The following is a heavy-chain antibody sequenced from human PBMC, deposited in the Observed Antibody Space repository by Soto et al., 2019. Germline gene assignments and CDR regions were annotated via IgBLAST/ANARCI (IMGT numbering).Heavy chain of an antibody. J-gene: IGHJ4*02. D-gene: IGHD2-15*01. V-gene: IGHV4-61*01. CDR3: ARLGSGFDY. Sequence: SETLSLTCTVSGGSVSSGSYYWSWIRQPPGKGLEWIGYIYYSGSTNYNPSLKSRVTISVDTSKNQFSLKLSSVTAADTAVYYCARLGSGFDYWGQGTQVTVSS. CDR1: GGSVSSGSYY. CDR2: IYYSGST.